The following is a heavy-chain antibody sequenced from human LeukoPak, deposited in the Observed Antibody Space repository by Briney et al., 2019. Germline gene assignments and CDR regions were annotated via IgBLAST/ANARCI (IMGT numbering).Heavy chain of an antibody. D-gene: IGHD3-3*01. CDR2: INHSGST. V-gene: IGHV4-34*01. CDR3: ARGTIFGVVIRRSRAFDI. CDR1: GGSFSGYY. Sequence: PSETLSLTCAVYGGSFSGYYWSWIRQPPGKGLEWIGEINHSGSTNYNPSLKSRVTISVDTSKNQFSLKLSSVTAADTAVYYCARGTIFGVVIRRSRAFDIWGQGTMVTVSS. J-gene: IGHJ3*02.